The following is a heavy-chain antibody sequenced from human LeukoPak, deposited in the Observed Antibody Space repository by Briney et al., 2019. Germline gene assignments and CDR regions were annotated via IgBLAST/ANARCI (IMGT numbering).Heavy chain of an antibody. CDR2: IWYDGSNK. V-gene: IGHV3-33*06. Sequence: PGRSLRLSCAASGFTFSSYGMHWVRQAPGKGLEWVAVIWYDGSNKYYADSVKGRFTISRDNSKNTLYLQMNSLRDADTAVYYCAKYCGDSSCYSGFDFWGQGTLVTVSS. D-gene: IGHD2-15*01. J-gene: IGHJ4*02. CDR3: AKYCGDSSCYSGFDF. CDR1: GFTFSSYG.